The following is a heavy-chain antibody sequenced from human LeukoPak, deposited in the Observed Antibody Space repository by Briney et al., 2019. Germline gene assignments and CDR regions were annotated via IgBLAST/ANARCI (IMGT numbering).Heavy chain of an antibody. D-gene: IGHD1-14*01. CDR2: INQDGSEQ. V-gene: IGHV3-7*01. Sequence: GGSLRLSCAASGFTFSSYWMSWVRQAPGKGLEWVANINQDGSEQYYVDSVKGRFTISRDNAKNSLYLQMDSLRAEDTAVYYCARDGAGHYFDYWGQGALVTVSS. CDR3: ARDGAGHYFDY. CDR1: GFTFSSYW. J-gene: IGHJ4*02.